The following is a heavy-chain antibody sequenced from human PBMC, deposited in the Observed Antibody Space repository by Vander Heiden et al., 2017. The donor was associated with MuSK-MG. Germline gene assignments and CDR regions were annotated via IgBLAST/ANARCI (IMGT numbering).Heavy chain of an antibody. D-gene: IGHD6-19*01. CDR2: MNPNSGNT. Sequence: QVQLVQSGAEVKKPGASVKVSCKASGYTFTSYDINWVRQATGQGLEWMGWMNPNSGNTGYAQKFQGRVTMTRNTSIGTAYMELSSLRSEDTTVYYCARDIVAVAEEPDYWGQGTLVTVSS. CDR3: ARDIVAVAEEPDY. J-gene: IGHJ4*02. V-gene: IGHV1-8*01. CDR1: GYTFTSYD.